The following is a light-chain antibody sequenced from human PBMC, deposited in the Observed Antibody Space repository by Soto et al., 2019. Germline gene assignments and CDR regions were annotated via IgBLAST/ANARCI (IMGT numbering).Light chain of an antibody. CDR3: QQYGSSPWK. V-gene: IGKV3-20*01. CDR1: QSVSSNH. J-gene: IGKJ1*01. Sequence: DSVLTQSPGTLSLSPGERATLYCRASQSVSSNHLAWYQQKPGQAPRLLIYGASSRATGIPDRFSGSGSGTDFTLTISRLEPEDFAVYYCQQYGSSPWKFGQGTKVDIK. CDR2: GAS.